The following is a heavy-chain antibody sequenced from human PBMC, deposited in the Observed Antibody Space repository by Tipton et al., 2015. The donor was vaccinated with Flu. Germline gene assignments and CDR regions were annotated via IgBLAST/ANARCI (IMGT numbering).Heavy chain of an antibody. V-gene: IGHV4-34*01. J-gene: IGHJ5*02. Sequence: LRLSCAVYGGSFSGYYWSWIRQPPGKGLEWIGEINHSGSTNYNPSLKSRVTISVDTSKNQFSLKLSSVTAADTAVYYCARGRSSSWYVWWFDPWGQGTLVTVSS. CDR3: ARGRSSSWYVWWFDP. CDR1: GGSFSGYY. CDR2: INHSGST. D-gene: IGHD6-13*01.